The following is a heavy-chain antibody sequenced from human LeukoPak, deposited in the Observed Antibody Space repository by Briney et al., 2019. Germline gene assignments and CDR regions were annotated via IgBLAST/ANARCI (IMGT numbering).Heavy chain of an antibody. CDR2: IKSDGSST. Sequence: PGGSLRLSCAASGFSFSSYWMHWVRQAPGKGLVWVARIKSDGSSTDYADYVKGRFTISRDNAKNTLYLQMNSLRAEDTAVYYCARDQGGYDILTGYYADAFDIWGQGTMVTVSS. D-gene: IGHD3-9*01. CDR3: ARDQGGYDILTGYYADAFDI. CDR1: GFSFSSYW. V-gene: IGHV3-74*01. J-gene: IGHJ3*02.